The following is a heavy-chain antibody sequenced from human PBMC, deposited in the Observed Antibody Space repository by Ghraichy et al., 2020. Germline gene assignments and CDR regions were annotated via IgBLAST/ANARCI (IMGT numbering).Heavy chain of an antibody. CDR2: MSYDGSRQ. CDR3: VKAGSTVTPFYFFYSLDV. CDR1: GFTFGNYG. V-gene: IGHV3-30*02. D-gene: IGHD4-17*01. Sequence: GGSLRLSCAGSGFTFGNYGMHWVRQVPGKGLEWVAFMSYDGSRQFYVDSVEGRFSISRDNSKKTLYLQMNSLRSEDTAVYYCVKAGSTVTPFYFFYSLDVWGQGAAVTVSS. J-gene: IGHJ6*02.